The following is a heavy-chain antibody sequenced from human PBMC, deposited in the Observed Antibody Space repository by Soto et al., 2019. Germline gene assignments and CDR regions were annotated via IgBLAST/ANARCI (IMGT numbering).Heavy chain of an antibody. V-gene: IGHV3-21*01. D-gene: IGHD4-17*01. J-gene: IGHJ4*02. CDR3: ARDTPTAPFDS. Sequence: PGGSLRLSCAASGFTFRSYSMNWVRQAPGKGLEWVSSISSSSDYIYYADSVKGRFTISRDNAKSSLYLQMNSLRAEDTAVYYCARDTPTAPFDSWGQGTLATVSS. CDR2: ISSSSDYI. CDR1: GFTFRSYS.